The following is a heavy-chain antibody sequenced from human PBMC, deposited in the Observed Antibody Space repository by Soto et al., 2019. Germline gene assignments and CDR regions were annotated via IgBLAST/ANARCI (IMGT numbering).Heavy chain of an antibody. Sequence: GCSLRLSCAASGFTFSSYNMNWVRQAPGKGLEWVAHISSSSTTIYYADSVKGRFTISRDNAKNSLYLQMTSLRDEDTAVYYCAGPNYWGQGTLVTASS. CDR2: ISSSSTTI. V-gene: IGHV3-48*02. J-gene: IGHJ4*02. CDR1: GFTFSSYN. CDR3: AGPNY.